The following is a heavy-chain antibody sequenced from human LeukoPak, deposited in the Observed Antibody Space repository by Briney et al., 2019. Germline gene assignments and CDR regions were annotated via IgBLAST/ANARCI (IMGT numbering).Heavy chain of an antibody. CDR1: GFTFSSYA. D-gene: IGHD5-24*01. J-gene: IGHJ4*02. CDR2: ISWNSGSI. Sequence: GGSLRLSCAASGFTFSSYAMSWVRQAPGKGLEWVSGISWNSGSIGYADSVKGRFTISRDNAKNSLYLQMNSLRAEDTALYYCAKARDGYKDYWGQGTLVTVSS. CDR3: AKARDGYKDY. V-gene: IGHV3-9*01.